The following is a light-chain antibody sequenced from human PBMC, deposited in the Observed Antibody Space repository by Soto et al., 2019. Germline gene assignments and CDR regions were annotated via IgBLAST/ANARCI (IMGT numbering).Light chain of an antibody. CDR3: QQYNSYHWT. Sequence: DIQMTQTPSTLSASVGDRVTITCRASQSISSWLAWYQQKPGKAPKLLIYDASSLESGVPSRFSGSGSGTEFTLTISSLQPDDFATYYCQQYNSYHWTFGQGTKVDIX. J-gene: IGKJ1*01. CDR2: DAS. V-gene: IGKV1-5*01. CDR1: QSISSW.